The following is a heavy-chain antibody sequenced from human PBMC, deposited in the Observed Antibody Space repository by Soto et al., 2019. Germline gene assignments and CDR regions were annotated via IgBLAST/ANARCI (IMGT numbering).Heavy chain of an antibody. CDR1: GFTFSSHG. Sequence: QVQLVESGGGVVQPGRSLRLSCAASGFTFSSHGMHWVRQAPGKGLVWVAVISNDGSNKYYADSVKGRFTISRDNSKNTVYLQMNSLRAEDTAVYYCAKEWVYDSSGWSFDYWGQGTLVTVSS. J-gene: IGHJ4*02. CDR2: ISNDGSNK. V-gene: IGHV3-30*18. D-gene: IGHD3-22*01. CDR3: AKEWVYDSSGWSFDY.